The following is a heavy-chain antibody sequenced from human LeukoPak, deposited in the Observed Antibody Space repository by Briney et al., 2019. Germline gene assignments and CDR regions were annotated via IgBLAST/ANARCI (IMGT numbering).Heavy chain of an antibody. CDR3: ARDRDGYCSGGSCYPLSDC. CDR2: IIPILGIA. D-gene: IGHD2-15*01. J-gene: IGHJ4*02. Sequence: SVKVSCKASGGTFSSYAISWVRQAPGQGLEWMGRIIPILGIANYAQKFQGRVTITADKSTSTAYMELSSLRSEDTAVYYCARDRDGYCSGGSCYPLSDCWGQGTLVTVSS. V-gene: IGHV1-69*04. CDR1: GGTFSSYA.